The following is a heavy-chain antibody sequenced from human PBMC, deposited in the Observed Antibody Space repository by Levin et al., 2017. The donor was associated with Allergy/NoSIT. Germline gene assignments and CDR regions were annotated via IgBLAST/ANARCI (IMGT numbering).Heavy chain of an antibody. D-gene: IGHD1-26*01. CDR2: ISGTDSST. J-gene: IGHJ4*02. V-gene: IGHV3-23*01. Sequence: GGSLRLSCAASGFTFGSYAMNWVRQAPGKGLEWVSGISGTDSSTYYADSVKGRFTISRDNSKNTLYLQMNSLKAEDTAVYYCVQGYTGSLDYWGQGTLVTVSS. CDR3: VQGYTGSLDY. CDR1: GFTFGSYA.